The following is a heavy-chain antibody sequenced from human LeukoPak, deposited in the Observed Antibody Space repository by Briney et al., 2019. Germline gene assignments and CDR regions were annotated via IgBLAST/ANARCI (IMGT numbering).Heavy chain of an antibody. V-gene: IGHV4-34*01. Sequence: PSETLSLTCAVYGGSFSGYYWSWIRQPPGKGLEWVGEINHGGSTNYNPSLKSRVTISVDTSKNQFSLKLSSVTAADTAVYYCARGFDLWGRGTLVTVSS. CDR1: GGSFSGYY. J-gene: IGHJ2*01. CDR2: INHGGST. CDR3: ARGFDL.